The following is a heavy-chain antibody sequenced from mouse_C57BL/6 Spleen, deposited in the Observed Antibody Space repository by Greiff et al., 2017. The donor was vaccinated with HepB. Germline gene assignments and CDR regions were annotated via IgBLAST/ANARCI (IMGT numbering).Heavy chain of an antibody. CDR1: GYTFTSYW. V-gene: IGHV1-69*01. CDR3: ASGELGFAY. D-gene: IGHD4-1*01. Sequence: QVQLQQSGAELVMPGASVKLSCKASGYTFTSYWMHWVKQRPGQGLEWIGEIDPSDSYTNYNQKFKGKSTLTVDKSSSTAYMQLSSLTSEDSAVYYCASGELGFAYWGQGTLVTVSA. CDR2: IDPSDSYT. J-gene: IGHJ3*01.